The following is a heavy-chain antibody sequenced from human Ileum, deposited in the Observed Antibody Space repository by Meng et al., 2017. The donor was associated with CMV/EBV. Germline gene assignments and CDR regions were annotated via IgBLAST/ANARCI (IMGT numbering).Heavy chain of an antibody. V-gene: IGHV3-21*01. CDR2: ISSSSSYI. J-gene: IGHJ3*02. Sequence: GESLKISCAASGNTLSSYSMNWVRQAPGKGLEWVASISSSSSYIYRADSVKGRFSISRDNAKKSLYLQMNSLRVEDTAVYYCARVGPNDGTGFFAAFDMWGQGTMVTVSS. CDR3: ARVGPNDGTGFFAAFDM. CDR1: GNTLSSYS. D-gene: IGHD3-22*01.